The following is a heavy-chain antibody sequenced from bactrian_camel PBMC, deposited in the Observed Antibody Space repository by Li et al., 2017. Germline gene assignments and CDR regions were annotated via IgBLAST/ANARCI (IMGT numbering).Heavy chain of an antibody. CDR3: AAEPSSGGYCYAAIEVVGYNN. D-gene: IGHD2*01. Sequence: QLVESGGGLVEPGGSLRLSCVASGSTFSTSCMGWFRQAPGKQREGVAEIGIDGSTSYRDSVKGRFTISRDNAKNTLYLQMNDLKPEDTAMYYCAAEPSSGGYCYAAIEVVGYNNWGQGTQVTVS. J-gene: IGHJ4*01. V-gene: IGHV3S53*01. CDR1: GSTFSTSC. CDR2: IGIDGST.